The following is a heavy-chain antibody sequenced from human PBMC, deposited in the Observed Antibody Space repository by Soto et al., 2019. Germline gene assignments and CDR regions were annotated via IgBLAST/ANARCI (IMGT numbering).Heavy chain of an antibody. CDR3: VKDCLPLIFGLVYDGVDI. J-gene: IGHJ3*02. CDR1: GFTFGDYP. CDR2: FSWNSGSI. D-gene: IGHD3-3*01. Sequence: EVQLVESGGDLVQPGRSLRLSCAASGFTFGDYPMHWVRQAPGKGLEWVSGFSWNSGSIGYADSVKGRFTISRDNAKKSVYLQMNGLRAVEKALYYCVKDCLPLIFGLVYDGVDIWGRGTMVTVSS. V-gene: IGHV3-9*01.